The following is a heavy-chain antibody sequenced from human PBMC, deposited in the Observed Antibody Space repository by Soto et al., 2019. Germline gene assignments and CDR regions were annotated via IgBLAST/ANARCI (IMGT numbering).Heavy chain of an antibody. CDR2: IYYTGYT. J-gene: IGHJ3*02. CDR3: ATESLRENAFDI. D-gene: IGHD4-17*01. V-gene: IGHV4-31*03. Sequence: QVQLQESGPGLVKPSQILSLTCTVSGGSISRGAYYWTWIRQHPGKGLEWIGNIYYTGYTKYNPSLQRRITISLDTAKKQFSLKLSSVTAADTAVYYCATESLRENAFDIWGQGTTVTVS. CDR1: GGSISRGAYY.